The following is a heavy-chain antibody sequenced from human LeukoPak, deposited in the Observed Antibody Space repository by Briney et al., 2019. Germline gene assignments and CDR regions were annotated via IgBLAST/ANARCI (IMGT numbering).Heavy chain of an antibody. CDR3: TRVEETATTAAIIRKYSYYYYYMDV. Sequence: GGSLRLSCAASGFTFDTYWMHWVRQAPGKGLVWVSRSNSDGSSTSYADSVKGRFTISRDNAKNSLYLQMSSLRAEDTAVYYCTRVEETATTAAIIRKYSYYYYYMDVWGKGNTVTVSS. CDR2: SNSDGSST. J-gene: IGHJ6*03. V-gene: IGHV3-74*01. D-gene: IGHD4-11*01. CDR1: GFTFDTYW.